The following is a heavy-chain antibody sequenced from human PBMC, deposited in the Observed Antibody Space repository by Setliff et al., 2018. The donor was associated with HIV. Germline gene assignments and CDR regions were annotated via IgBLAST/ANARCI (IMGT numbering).Heavy chain of an antibody. V-gene: IGHV4-39*01. CDR3: ASAKGLNY. CDR1: GGSIIKENYY. CDR2: MYQTGKT. J-gene: IGHJ4*02. Sequence: TSETLSLTCSVSGGSIIKENYYWGWIRQTPAKGLEWIGTMYQTGKTKYNSPLRGRVTISRDNSKNTLYLQMNSLRVEDTAVYYCASAKGLNYWGQGAQVTVSS.